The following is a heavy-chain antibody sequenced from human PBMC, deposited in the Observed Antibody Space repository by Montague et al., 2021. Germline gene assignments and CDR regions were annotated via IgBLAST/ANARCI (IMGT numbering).Heavy chain of an antibody. J-gene: IGHJ6*04. Sequence: YRRLSCAASGFPFRSYWLSWVRPAPGKGLEWVASINQDGSEIYYVDSVKGRLTISRDNAKNSLFLQMNSLRAEDTAVYFCGRDGYSSSAQYYYYGMDVWGKGTTVSVSS. CDR2: INQDGSEI. V-gene: IGHV3-7*01. CDR1: GFPFRSYW. D-gene: IGHD6-6*01. CDR3: GRDGYSSSAQYYYYGMDV.